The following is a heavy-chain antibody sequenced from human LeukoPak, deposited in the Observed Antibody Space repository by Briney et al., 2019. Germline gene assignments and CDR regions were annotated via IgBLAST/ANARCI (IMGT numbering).Heavy chain of an antibody. CDR3: ARGSSQLRWLLNWFDP. CDR2: INHSGST. V-gene: IGHV4-34*01. D-gene: IGHD4-17*01. Sequence: NASETLSLTCAVYGGSFSGYYWSWIRQPPGKGPEWIGEINHSGSTNYNPSLKSRVTISVDTSKNQFSLKLSSVTAADTAVYYCARGSSQLRWLLNWFDPWGQGTLVTVSS. CDR1: GGSFSGYY. J-gene: IGHJ5*02.